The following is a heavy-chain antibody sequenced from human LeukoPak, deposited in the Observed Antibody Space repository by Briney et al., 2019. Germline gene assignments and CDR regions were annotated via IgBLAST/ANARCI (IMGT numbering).Heavy chain of an antibody. V-gene: IGHV3-7*01. J-gene: IGHJ3*02. CDR1: GFTISNHW. D-gene: IGHD4-17*01. Sequence: GGSLRLSCAASGFTISNHWLTWVRQAPGRGLEWVAHINPDGSQKDCVDSVTGRFTISRDNAKTSVYLQANSLRAEDTALYYCARGHYGLDIWGQGTMVTVSS. CDR3: ARGHYGLDI. CDR2: INPDGSQK.